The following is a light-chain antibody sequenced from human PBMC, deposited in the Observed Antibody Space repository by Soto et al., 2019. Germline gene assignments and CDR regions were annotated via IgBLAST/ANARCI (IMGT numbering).Light chain of an antibody. CDR2: GAS. CDR1: QSVSSGY. Sequence: EIVLTQSPGTLSLSPGERATLSCRASQSVSSGYLAWYQQKPGQAPRLLIYGASGRATGIPDRFSGSGSGTDFTLTISRREPEDFAVYYGQQYGSSTGTFGQGTKVEIK. CDR3: QQYGSSTGT. V-gene: IGKV3-20*01. J-gene: IGKJ1*01.